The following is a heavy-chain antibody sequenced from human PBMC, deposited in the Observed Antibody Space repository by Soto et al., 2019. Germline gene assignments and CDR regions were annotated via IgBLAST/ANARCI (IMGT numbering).Heavy chain of an antibody. J-gene: IGHJ3*02. Sequence: ASVKVSCKASGYTFSSNSIHWVRQAPGQGLEWMGWITPFNGDTSYAQKFQGRVTMTTDTSTSTVFMELRSLRFDDTAVYYCARDRGSSGPDAFDIWGQGTMVTVSS. CDR3: ARDRGSSGPDAFDI. D-gene: IGHD6-19*01. CDR2: ITPFNGDT. CDR1: GYTFSSNS. V-gene: IGHV1-18*04.